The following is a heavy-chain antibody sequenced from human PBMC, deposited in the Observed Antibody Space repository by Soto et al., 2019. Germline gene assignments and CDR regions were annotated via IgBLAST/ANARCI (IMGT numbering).Heavy chain of an antibody. D-gene: IGHD1-7*01. CDR3: ARDGIGGTVFRGYLDY. CDR2: IRFDGSNE. J-gene: IGHJ4*02. Sequence: QEQLVESGGGVVQPGTSRRLSCAVPGGIFHGYGMHWVRQAPGKGREWLAIIRFDGSNEEYADSVKGRFTISRENSKNTLYLQMNTLGAEDTAVYYCARDGIGGTVFRGYLDYWGRGTVVTVSS. V-gene: IGHV3-33*01. CDR1: GGIFHGYG.